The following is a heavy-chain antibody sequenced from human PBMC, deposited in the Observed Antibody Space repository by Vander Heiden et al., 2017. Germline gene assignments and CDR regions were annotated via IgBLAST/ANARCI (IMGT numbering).Heavy chain of an antibody. CDR1: GYTFTGYY. CDR2: INPNSGGT. J-gene: IGHJ4*02. CDR3: ARGLGGTSSGYYRL. D-gene: IGHD3-22*01. V-gene: IGHV1-2*02. Sequence: QVQLVQSGAEVKKPGASVQVPCKASGYTFTGYYMHWVGQAPGQGLEWMGWINPNSGGTNYAQKFQGRVTMTRDTSISTAYMELSRLRSDDTAVYYCARGLGGTSSGYYRLWGQGTLVTVSS.